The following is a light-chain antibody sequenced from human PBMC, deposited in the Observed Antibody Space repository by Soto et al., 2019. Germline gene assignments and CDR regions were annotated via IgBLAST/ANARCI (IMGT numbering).Light chain of an antibody. CDR3: AAWDDSLNGGV. CDR2: SNN. V-gene: IGLV1-44*01. J-gene: IGLJ3*02. Sequence: QSVLTQPPSASGTPGQRVTISCSGSSSNIGSNTVNWYQQLPGTAPKLLIYSNNQRPSGVSDRFSGSKSATSASLAISGLQSEDEAEYYCAAWDDSLNGGVFGGGTKLTVL. CDR1: SSNIGSNT.